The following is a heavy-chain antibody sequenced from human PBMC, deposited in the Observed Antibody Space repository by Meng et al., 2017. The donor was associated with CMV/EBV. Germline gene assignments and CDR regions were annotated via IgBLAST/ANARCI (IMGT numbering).Heavy chain of an antibody. J-gene: IGHJ4*02. CDR2: IYYSGST. CDR3: ARPHYANYFDY. Sequence: GSLRLSCTVSGGSISSYYWSWIRQPPGKGLEWIGSIYYSGSTYYNPSLKSRVTISVDTSKNQFSLKLSSVTAADTAVYYCARPHYANYFDYWGQGTLVTVSS. D-gene: IGHD4-17*01. CDR1: GGSISSYY. V-gene: IGHV4-39*01.